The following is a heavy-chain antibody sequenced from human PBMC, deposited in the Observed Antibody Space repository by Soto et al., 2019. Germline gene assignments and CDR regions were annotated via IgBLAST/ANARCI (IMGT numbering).Heavy chain of an antibody. CDR1: CESFGGYY. J-gene: IGHJ6*02. CDR3: ARGGAHAKSGSGIYQYGYGLDF. CDR2: ITHRGST. V-gene: IGHV4-34*02. Sequence: QVQLQQWGAGLLKPSETLSLTCDVSCESFGGYYWSWIRQSPGKGLEWLEYITHRGSTNYIPSLKRRVTRSVDTSKRQFSLKLISGTAADTAVYYCARGGAHAKSGSGIYQYGYGLDFWGQGTTVTVSS. D-gene: IGHD3-10*01.